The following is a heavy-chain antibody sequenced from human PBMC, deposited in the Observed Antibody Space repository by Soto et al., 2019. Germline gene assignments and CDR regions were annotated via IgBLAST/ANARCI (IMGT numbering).Heavy chain of an antibody. CDR2: INPSGGST. V-gene: IGHV1-46*03. J-gene: IGHJ4*02. Sequence: QVQLVQSGAEVKKPGASVKVSCKASGYTFTSYYMHWVRQAPGQGLEWMGIINPSGGSTSYAQKFQGRLTRTRDTFTSTVYIELSSLRSEDTAVYYCARAMTTVTTGGHFDDWGQGTLVTVSS. D-gene: IGHD4-4*01. CDR3: ARAMTTVTTGGHFDD. CDR1: GYTFTSYY.